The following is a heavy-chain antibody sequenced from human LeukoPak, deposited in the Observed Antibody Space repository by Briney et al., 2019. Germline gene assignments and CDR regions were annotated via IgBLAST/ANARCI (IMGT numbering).Heavy chain of an antibody. V-gene: IGHV3-21*01. Sequence: GGSLRLSCAASGFTFSSYSMNWVRQAPGKGLEWVSSITSSSYIYYADSVKGRFTISRDNAKNSLYLQMNSLRAEDTAVYYCARDREGDYIWGSYRPDWFDPWGQGTLVTVSS. J-gene: IGHJ5*02. CDR3: ARDREGDYIWGSYRPDWFDP. CDR1: GFTFSSYS. CDR2: ITSSSYI. D-gene: IGHD3-16*02.